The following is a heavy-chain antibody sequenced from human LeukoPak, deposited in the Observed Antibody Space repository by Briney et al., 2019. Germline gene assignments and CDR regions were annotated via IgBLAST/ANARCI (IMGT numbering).Heavy chain of an antibody. D-gene: IGHD2-2*01. J-gene: IGHJ4*02. CDR1: GYTFTSYY. CDR2: INPSGGST. CDR3: ARDLRDNPKVVPAAGVDY. Sequence: ASVKVSCKASGYTFTSYYMHWVRQAPGQGLEWMGIINPSGGSTSYAQKFQGRVTMTRDTSTSTVYMELSSLRSEDTAVYYCARDLRDNPKVVPAAGVDYWGQGTLVTVSS. V-gene: IGHV1-46*01.